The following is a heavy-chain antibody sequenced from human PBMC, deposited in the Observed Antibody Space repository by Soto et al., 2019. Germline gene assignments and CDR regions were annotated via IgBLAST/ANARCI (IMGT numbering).Heavy chain of an antibody. J-gene: IGHJ6*02. CDR3: ARDRSSGWYPTYYYYGMDV. V-gene: IGHV6-1*01. CDR2: TYYRSKWYN. CDR1: GDSVSSNSSA. Sequence: SQTLSLACAISGDSVSSNSSACNFIRQSPSRGLELLGRTYYRSKWYNDYAVSVKSRITINPDTSKNQFSLQLNSVTPEDTAVYYCARDRSSGWYPTYYYYGMDVWGQGTTVTVSS. D-gene: IGHD6-19*01.